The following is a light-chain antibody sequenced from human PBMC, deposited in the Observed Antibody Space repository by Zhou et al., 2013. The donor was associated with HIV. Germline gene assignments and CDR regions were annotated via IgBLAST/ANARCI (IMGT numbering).Light chain of an antibody. Sequence: QSALTQPASVSGSPGQSITISCTGTSSDIGGYNYVSWYQQHPGKAPKLMIYDVNNRPSGVSNRFSGSKSGNTASLTISGLQAEDEADYYCSSYAGSSTLYVFGIGTKVTV. CDR3: SSYAGSSTLYV. J-gene: IGLJ1*01. CDR2: DVN. CDR1: SSDIGGYNY. V-gene: IGLV2-14*03.